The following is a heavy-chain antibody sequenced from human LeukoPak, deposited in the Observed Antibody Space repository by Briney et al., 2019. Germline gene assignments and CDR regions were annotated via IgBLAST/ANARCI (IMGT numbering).Heavy chain of an antibody. CDR3: AKDWGYYYDSSGYYHFDS. Sequence: PGGSLRLSCAASGLTFSNYDMNWVRQAPGKGLEWVSGISGSGGRTYYADSVKGRFTISRDNSKKKLYLQMNSLRVDDTAVYYCAKDWGYYYDSSGYYHFDSWGQGTLVTVSS. CDR2: ISGSGGRT. V-gene: IGHV3-23*01. CDR1: GLTFSNYD. J-gene: IGHJ5*01. D-gene: IGHD3-22*01.